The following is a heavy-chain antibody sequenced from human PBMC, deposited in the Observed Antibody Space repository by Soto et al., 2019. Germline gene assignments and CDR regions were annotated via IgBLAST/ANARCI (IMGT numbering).Heavy chain of an antibody. CDR2: ISYDGGNI. J-gene: IGHJ6*02. Sequence: QVQLVESGGGVVQPGASLRLSCEASGFAFRSYAMHWVRQAPGKGLEWVGVISYDGGNIYYADSVKGRFTISRDNSKNALYVQVNSLRPEATAVYYCAKGILSATIGPYAMDVWGQGTTVTVSS. CDR3: AKGILSATIGPYAMDV. CDR1: GFAFRSYA. V-gene: IGHV3-30*18. D-gene: IGHD3-16*01.